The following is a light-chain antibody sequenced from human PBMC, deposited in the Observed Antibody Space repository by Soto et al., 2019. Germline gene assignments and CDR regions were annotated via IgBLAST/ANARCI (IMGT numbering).Light chain of an antibody. CDR2: GAS. CDR1: QSVSSNS. Sequence: EIVLTQSPGTLSLSPGERATLSCRASQSVSSNSLAWYQQEPGQAPSLLIYGASIRATGVPDRFSGSGSGTDFTLTISRLEPEDFAVYYCQHYGTSRVTFGPGTKVDSK. V-gene: IGKV3-20*01. CDR3: QHYGTSRVT. J-gene: IGKJ3*01.